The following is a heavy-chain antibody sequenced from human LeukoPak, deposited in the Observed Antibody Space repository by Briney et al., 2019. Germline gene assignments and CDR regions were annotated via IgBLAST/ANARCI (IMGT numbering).Heavy chain of an antibody. CDR2: INPCGST. D-gene: IGHD3-16*01. CDR1: GYSIRNGYS. V-gene: IGHV4-38-2*01. Sequence: ETLSLTCGVSGYSIRNGYSWDWIRQPPGKGLEWIGSINPCGSTTYNPSLRSRVTISPVTSKNAIYLSLRSVTAADTAVYYCARFDYVWETHGMDAFDIWGHGTMVTVSS. CDR3: ARFDYVWETHGMDAFDI. J-gene: IGHJ3*02.